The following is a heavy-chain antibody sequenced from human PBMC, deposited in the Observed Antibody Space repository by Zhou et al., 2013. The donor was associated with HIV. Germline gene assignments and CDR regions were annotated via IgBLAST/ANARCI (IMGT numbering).Heavy chain of an antibody. CDR2: IIPMFGKT. CDR1: GGTFSTYA. V-gene: IGHV1-69*12. D-gene: IGHD3-10*01. J-gene: IGHJ4*02. Sequence: QVQLVQSGAEVKKPGSSVKVSCKASGGTFSTYAFSWVRQAPGQGLEWMGEIIPMFGKTDYSQKFQGRVSFTADESTRTAYLEVTGLRSDDTAVYYCARLTSTWDGEIVSWGQGTLVAVSS. CDR3: ARLTSTWDGEIVS.